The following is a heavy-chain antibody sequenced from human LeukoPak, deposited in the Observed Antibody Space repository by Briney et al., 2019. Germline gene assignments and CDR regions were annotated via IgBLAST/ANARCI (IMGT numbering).Heavy chain of an antibody. Sequence: KSSETLSLTCTVSGGSISSYYWSWIRQPAGKGLEWIGRIYTSGSTNYNPSLKSRVTMSVDTSKNQFSLKLGSVTAADTAVYYCASNWNYEEGFDYWGQGTLVTVSS. CDR2: IYTSGST. CDR3: ASNWNYEEGFDY. V-gene: IGHV4-4*07. D-gene: IGHD1-7*01. J-gene: IGHJ4*02. CDR1: GGSISSYY.